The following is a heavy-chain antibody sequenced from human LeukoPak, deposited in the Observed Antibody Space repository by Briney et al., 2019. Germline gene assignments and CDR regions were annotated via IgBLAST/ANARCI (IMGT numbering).Heavy chain of an antibody. J-gene: IGHJ5*02. D-gene: IGHD6-13*01. CDR1: GYTFTSYG. Sequence: ASVKVSCKASGYTFTSYGISWVRQAPGQGLELMGWSSAYNGNTNYAQKLQGRVTMTTDTSTSTAYMELRSLRSDDTAVYYCARDSVAAAGGYNWFDPWGQGTLVTVSS. CDR3: ARDSVAAAGGYNWFDP. V-gene: IGHV1-18*01. CDR2: SSAYNGNT.